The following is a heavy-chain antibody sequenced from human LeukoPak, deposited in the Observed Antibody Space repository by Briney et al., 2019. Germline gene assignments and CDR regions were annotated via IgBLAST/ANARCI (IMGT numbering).Heavy chain of an antibody. D-gene: IGHD6-19*01. Sequence: PGGSLRLSCAASGFTFSSYGMHWVRQAPGKGLEWVAVISYDGSNKYYADSVKGRFTISRDNSKNTLYLQMNSLRAEDTAVYYCARDKGSSGMWYFDLWGRGTLVTVSS. J-gene: IGHJ2*01. V-gene: IGHV3-30*03. CDR2: ISYDGSNK. CDR3: ARDKGSSGMWYFDL. CDR1: GFTFSSYG.